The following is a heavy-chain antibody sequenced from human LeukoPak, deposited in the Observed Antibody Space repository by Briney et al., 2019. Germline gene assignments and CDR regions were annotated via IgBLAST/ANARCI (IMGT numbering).Heavy chain of an antibody. CDR2: ISSSSTTI. CDR1: GFTFSSYS. J-gene: IGHJ4*02. Sequence: GGSLRLSCEASGFTFSSYSMNWVRQAPGKGLEWVSFISSSSTTIYSADSVKRRFTISRDNAKNSLYLQVNSLRDEDTAVYYCAKSETYRFDYWGQGTLVTVSS. D-gene: IGHD3-3*01. V-gene: IGHV3-48*02. CDR3: AKSETYRFDY.